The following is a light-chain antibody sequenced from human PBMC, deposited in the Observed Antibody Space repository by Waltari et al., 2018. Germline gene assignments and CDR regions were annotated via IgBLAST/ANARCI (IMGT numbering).Light chain of an antibody. Sequence: QSALTQPASVSGSPGQSITISCTGTSSDVGGSKYVSWYQQHPGKAPQPMLYEVSNRPSGISNRFAGSKSGNTASLTISGLQAEDESDYYCSSSTTGVVVFGGGTKLTVL. CDR2: EVS. CDR3: SSSTTGVVV. V-gene: IGLV2-14*01. J-gene: IGLJ2*01. CDR1: SSDVGGSKY.